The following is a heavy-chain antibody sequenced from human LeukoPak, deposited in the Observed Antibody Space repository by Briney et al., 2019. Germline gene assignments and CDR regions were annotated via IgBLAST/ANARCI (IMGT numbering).Heavy chain of an antibody. CDR1: GGSISSGDYD. Sequence: PSETLSLTCTVSGGSISSGDYDWRWLRQPPGKGLEWIAYIYYSGSTYYNPSLKSRVTISVDTSKNQFSLKLSSVTAADTAVYYCARGPFADGYKVGYYFDYWGQGTLVTVSS. D-gene: IGHD5-24*01. CDR2: IYYSGST. J-gene: IGHJ4*02. CDR3: ARGPFADGYKVGYYFDY. V-gene: IGHV4-30-4*01.